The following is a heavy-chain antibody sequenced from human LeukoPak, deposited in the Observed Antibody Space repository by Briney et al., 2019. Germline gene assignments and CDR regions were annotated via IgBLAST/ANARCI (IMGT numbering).Heavy chain of an antibody. CDR2: IIPIFGTA. CDR3: ASDLRWYHYYYYMDV. V-gene: IGHV1-69*01. CDR1: VGTFSIYA. Sequence: AAVKGSCKASVGTFSIYAISWVRQAPGQGVEWMGGIIPIFGTANYAQKFQGRVTITADESTSTAYMQLSSLRYEDTAVYYCASDLRWYHYYYYMDVWGKGTTVTVSS. D-gene: IGHD4-23*01. J-gene: IGHJ6*03.